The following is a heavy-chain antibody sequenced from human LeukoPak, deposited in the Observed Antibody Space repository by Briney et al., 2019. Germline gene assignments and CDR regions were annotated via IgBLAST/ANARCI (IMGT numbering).Heavy chain of an antibody. CDR2: IYPRDGST. Sequence: ASVKVSCKASGYSFTSNYIHWVRQAPGQGLEWMGMIYPRDGSTSYAQKFQGRVTVTRDTSTSTVHMELSGLRSEDTAVHYCARDQEAFDYWGQGTLVTVSS. V-gene: IGHV1-46*01. J-gene: IGHJ4*02. CDR3: ARDQEAFDY. CDR1: GYSFTSNY.